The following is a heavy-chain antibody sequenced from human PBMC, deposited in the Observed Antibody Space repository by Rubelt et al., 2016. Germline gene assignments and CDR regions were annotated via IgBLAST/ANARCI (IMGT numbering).Heavy chain of an antibody. D-gene: IGHD6-13*01. J-gene: IGHJ3*02. CDR3: ARGGAAAADDNDAFDI. V-gene: IGHV1-69*01. Sequence: VQLVQSGAEVKKPGSSVKVSCKASGGTLSSYAISWVRQAPGQGLEWMGGIIPIFGTANYAQKFQGRVTITAEESTRTAYMGLSSLRSEDTAVYYCARGGAAAADDNDAFDIWGQGTMVTVSS. CDR1: GGTLSSYA. CDR2: IIPIFGTA.